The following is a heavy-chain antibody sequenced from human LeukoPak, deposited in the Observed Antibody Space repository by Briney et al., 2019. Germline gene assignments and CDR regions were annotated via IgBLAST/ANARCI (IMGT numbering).Heavy chain of an antibody. D-gene: IGHD2-2*01. CDR2: INTDGSST. CDR3: AKDFVPKADIVVVPAAPHFDP. J-gene: IGHJ5*02. V-gene: IGHV3-74*01. CDR1: GFTFSSYW. Sequence: GGSLRLSCAASGFTFSSYWMHWVRQAPGKGLVWVSRINTDGSSTSYADSVKGRFTISRDNAKNTLYLQMNSLRAEDTAVYYCAKDFVPKADIVVVPAAPHFDPWGQGTLVTVSS.